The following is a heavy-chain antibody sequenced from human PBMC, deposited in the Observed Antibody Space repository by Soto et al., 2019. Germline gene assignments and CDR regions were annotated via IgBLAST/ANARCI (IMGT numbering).Heavy chain of an antibody. CDR1: GGTFSSYA. CDR3: ARSRGATTGFDY. CDR2: IIPIFGTA. D-gene: IGHD1-26*01. Sequence: SVKVSCKASGGTFSSYAISWVRQAPGQGLEWMGGIIPIFGTANYAQKFQGRVTITADESTSTAYMELSSLRSEDTAVYYCARSRGATTGFDYWGQGTLVTVSS. J-gene: IGHJ4*02. V-gene: IGHV1-69*13.